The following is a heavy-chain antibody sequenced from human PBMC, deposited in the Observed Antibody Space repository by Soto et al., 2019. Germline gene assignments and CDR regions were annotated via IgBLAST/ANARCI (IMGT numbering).Heavy chain of an antibody. D-gene: IGHD2-2*01. CDR3: VKVLARGVGVPRFYFDS. J-gene: IGHJ4*02. CDR2: INADGTPT. V-gene: IGHV3-74*01. Sequence: GGSLRLSCAAYGFTFSNSWMHWVRQVAGKGLEWVTRINADGTPTSYADSVKGRFTISRDIAKNTLYLHVNSLRAEDTAVYYCVKVLARGVGVPRFYFDSWGQGALVTVSS. CDR1: GFTFSNSW.